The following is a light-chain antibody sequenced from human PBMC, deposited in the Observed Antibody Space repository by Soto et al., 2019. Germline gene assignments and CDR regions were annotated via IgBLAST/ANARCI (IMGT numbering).Light chain of an antibody. V-gene: IGKV3-11*01. CDR1: QSVSSY. CDR3: QQRSNWPVT. CDR2: DAS. J-gene: IGKJ5*01. Sequence: EIVLTQSPATLSLSPGERATLSCGASQSVSSYLAWYQQKPGQAPRLLIYDASNRATGIPARFSGSGSGTDFTLTISSLEPEDFAFYYCQQRSNWPVTFGQGTRLEIK.